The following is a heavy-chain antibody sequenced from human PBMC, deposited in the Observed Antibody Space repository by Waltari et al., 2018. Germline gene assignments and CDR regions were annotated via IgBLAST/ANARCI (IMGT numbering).Heavy chain of an antibody. CDR2: RREEGRHD. J-gene: IGHJ6*03. V-gene: IGHV3-7*01. CDR1: GFNFNTYR. D-gene: IGHD2-15*01. Sequence: EVQLVESGGGLVQPGGSLTVSCATSGFNFNTYRMSWARQAPGRGLEWVANRREEGRHDHYLDSVKGRFTISRDNAKSSVYLHMSSLRAEDTAVYYCVTYPVIGGYWYMDVWGKGTTVTVAS. CDR3: VTYPVIGGYWYMDV.